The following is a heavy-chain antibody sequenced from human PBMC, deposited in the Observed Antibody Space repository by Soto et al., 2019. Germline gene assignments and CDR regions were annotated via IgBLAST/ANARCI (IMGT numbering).Heavy chain of an antibody. J-gene: IGHJ6*03. CDR1: GGSISSYY. CDR3: ARALGYSGYDSNYYYYMDV. D-gene: IGHD5-12*01. CDR2: IYYSGST. V-gene: IGHV4-59*01. Sequence: SETLSLTCTVSGGSISSYYWSWIRQPPGKGLEWIGYIYYSGSTNYNPSLKSRVTISVDTSKNQFSLKLSSVTAADTAVYYCARALGYSGYDSNYYYYMDVWGKGTTVTVSS.